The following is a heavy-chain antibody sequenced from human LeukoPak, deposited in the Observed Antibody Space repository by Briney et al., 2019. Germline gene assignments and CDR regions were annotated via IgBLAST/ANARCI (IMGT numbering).Heavy chain of an antibody. CDR2: ISGSGGST. Sequence: PGGSLRLSCAASGFTFSSYAMSWVRQAPGKGLEWVSAISGSGGSTYYADSVKGRFTISRDNSKNTLYLQMNSLRAEDTAVYYCAKDLNAYDSSGYSPPGAFDIWGQGTMVTVSS. V-gene: IGHV3-23*01. CDR3: AKDLNAYDSSGYSPPGAFDI. D-gene: IGHD3-22*01. J-gene: IGHJ3*02. CDR1: GFTFSSYA.